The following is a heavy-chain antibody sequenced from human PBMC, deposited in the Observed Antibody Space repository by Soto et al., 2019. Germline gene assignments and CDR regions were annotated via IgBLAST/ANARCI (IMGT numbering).Heavy chain of an antibody. V-gene: IGHV1-3*01. CDR1: GYTFTSYA. CDR3: ARHPSNFWFDP. D-gene: IGHD4-4*01. J-gene: IGHJ5*02. Sequence: ASVKVSCKASGYTFTSYAMHWVRQAPGQRLEWMGWINAGNGNTKYSQKFQGRVTITRDTSASTAYMELSSVTAADTAVYYCARHPSNFWFDPWGQGTLVTVSS. CDR2: INAGNGNT.